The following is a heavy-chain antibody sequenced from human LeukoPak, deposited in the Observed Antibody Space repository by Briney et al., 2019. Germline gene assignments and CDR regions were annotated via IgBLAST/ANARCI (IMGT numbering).Heavy chain of an antibody. CDR3: ARVKKYSSSSGTNYFHMDV. V-gene: IGHV4-59*01. Sequence: SETLSLTCTVSGGPISSYYWSWIRQPPGKGLEWIGYSHYSGITNYNPSLKSRVTISVDTSKNQFSLKLSSVTAADTAVYYCARVKKYSSSSGTNYFHMDVWGKGTTVTVSS. CDR2: SHYSGIT. J-gene: IGHJ6*03. CDR1: GGPISSYY. D-gene: IGHD6-6*01.